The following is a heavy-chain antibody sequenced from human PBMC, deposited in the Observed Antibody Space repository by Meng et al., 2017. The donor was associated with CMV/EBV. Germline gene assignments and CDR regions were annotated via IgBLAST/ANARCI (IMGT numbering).Heavy chain of an antibody. CDR2: INAGNGNT. D-gene: IGHD3-22*01. CDR1: GYTFTSYA. V-gene: IGHV1-3*01. CDR3: ARDFSWDSSGYHY. J-gene: IGHJ4*02. Sequence: CKCSGYTFTSYALHWVRQAPGQRLEWMGWINAGNGNTKYSQKFQGRVTITRDTSASTAYMELSSLRSEDTAVYYCARDFSWDSSGYHYWGQGTLVTVSS.